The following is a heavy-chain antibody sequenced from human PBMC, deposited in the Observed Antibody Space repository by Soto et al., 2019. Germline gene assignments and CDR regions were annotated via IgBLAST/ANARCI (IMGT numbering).Heavy chain of an antibody. V-gene: IGHV3-33*01. CDR1: GFTFSSYG. CDR2: IWYDGSNK. D-gene: IGHD3-22*01. CDR3: ASYYYDSNLSNFDY. J-gene: IGHJ4*02. Sequence: VQLVESGGGVVQPGRSLRLSCAASGFTFSSYGMHWVRQAPGKGLEWVAVIWYDGSNKYYADSVKGRFTISRDNSKNTLYLQMNSLRAEDTAVYYCASYYYDSNLSNFDYWGQGTLVTVSS.